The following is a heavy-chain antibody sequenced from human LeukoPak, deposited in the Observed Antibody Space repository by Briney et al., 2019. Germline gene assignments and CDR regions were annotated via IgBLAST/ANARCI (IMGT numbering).Heavy chain of an antibody. Sequence: GGSLRLSCTAPGFIVTNNYINWVRQAPGKGLEWASLVYSGGSTYYADSVKGRFTISRDNSKNMVYLQMNSLRAEDTAMYYCARDPPAVLIDTYGWGQGTLVTVSS. V-gene: IGHV3-66*01. CDR1: GFIVTNNY. CDR2: VYSGGST. J-gene: IGHJ4*02. D-gene: IGHD2-8*01. CDR3: ARDPPAVLIDTYG.